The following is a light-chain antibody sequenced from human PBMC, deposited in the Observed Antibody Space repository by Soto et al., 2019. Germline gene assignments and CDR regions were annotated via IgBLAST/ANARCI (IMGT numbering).Light chain of an antibody. Sequence: EIVLTQSPATLSLSPGERATLSCRASQSVSSYLAWYQQKPGQAPRLLIYDASNRPTVIPARFSGSGSGTDFTLTISSLEPEDFAVYYCQQRSNWPLTFGGGTKVEIK. CDR3: QQRSNWPLT. V-gene: IGKV3-11*01. CDR2: DAS. CDR1: QSVSSY. J-gene: IGKJ4*01.